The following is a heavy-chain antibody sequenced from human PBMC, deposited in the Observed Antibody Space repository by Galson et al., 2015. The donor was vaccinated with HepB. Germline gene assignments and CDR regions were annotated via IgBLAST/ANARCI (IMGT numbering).Heavy chain of an antibody. J-gene: IGHJ4*02. Sequence: SLRLSCAASGFTFSSYAMHWVRQAPGKGLQWVAIIPYDGSYKYYADSVKGRFTISRDNSKNTLYLQMSILRAEDTAVYYCAREGRAGTLDYWGQGTLVTVSS. CDR2: IPYDGSYK. CDR3: AREGRAGTLDY. V-gene: IGHV3-30-3*01. D-gene: IGHD6-19*01. CDR1: GFTFSSYA.